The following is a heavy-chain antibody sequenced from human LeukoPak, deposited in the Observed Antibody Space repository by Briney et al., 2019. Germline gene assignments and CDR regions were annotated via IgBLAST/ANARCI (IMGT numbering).Heavy chain of an antibody. Sequence: ASVKVSCKASGYTFTSYGISWVRQAPGQGLEWMGWISAYNGNTNYAQKLQGRVTMTTDTSTSTAYMELRSLRSDDTAVYYCARDHLRLGELSVTDYWGQGTLVTVST. D-gene: IGHD3-16*02. V-gene: IGHV1-18*01. CDR2: ISAYNGNT. CDR3: ARDHLRLGELSVTDY. CDR1: GYTFTSYG. J-gene: IGHJ4*02.